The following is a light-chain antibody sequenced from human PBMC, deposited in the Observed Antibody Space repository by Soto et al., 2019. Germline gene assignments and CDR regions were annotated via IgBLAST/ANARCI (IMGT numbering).Light chain of an antibody. CDR2: GAS. CDR3: QHYGYSPPVS. CDR1: QRIADTY. J-gene: IGKJ1*01. V-gene: IGKV3-20*01. Sequence: EIVLSQSPGTLSLSPGERATLSCRASQRIADTYLAWYQHKPRQAPRLLIYGASRRATGIPERFSGSGSETDFTLAISRLEPEDFAVYYCQHYGYSPPVSFGQGTRVELK.